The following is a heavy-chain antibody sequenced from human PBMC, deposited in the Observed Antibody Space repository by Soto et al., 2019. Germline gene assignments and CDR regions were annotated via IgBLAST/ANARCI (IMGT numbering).Heavy chain of an antibody. V-gene: IGHV4-30-4*01. J-gene: IGHJ5*02. D-gene: IGHD2-2*01. Sequence: LCGGSIRSGDYYWSWIRQPPGKGLEWIGYIYYSGSTYYNPSLKSRVTISVDTSKNQFSLKLSSVTAADTAVYYCARQLLNYPPNVNWFDPWGQGTLVTVSS. CDR1: GGSIRSGDYY. CDR3: ARQLLNYPPNVNWFDP. CDR2: IYYSGST.